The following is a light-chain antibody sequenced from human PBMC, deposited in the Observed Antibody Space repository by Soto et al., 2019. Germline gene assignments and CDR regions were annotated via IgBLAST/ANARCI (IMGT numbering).Light chain of an antibody. CDR1: NIGSKS. Sequence: SSELTQPPSVSVAPGKTARITCGGNNIGSKSVHWYQQKPGQAPVMVIYYERDRPSGIPERFSGSNSGNTATLTISRVEAGDEADYYCQVWDSSSDHVVFGGGTKVTVL. V-gene: IGLV3-21*04. CDR2: YER. CDR3: QVWDSSSDHVV. J-gene: IGLJ2*01.